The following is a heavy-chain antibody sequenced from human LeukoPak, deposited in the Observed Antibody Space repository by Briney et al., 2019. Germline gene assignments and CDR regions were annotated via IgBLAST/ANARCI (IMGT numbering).Heavy chain of an antibody. CDR3: ASGQYYGSGSPEYFQH. Sequence: SETLSLTCAVYGGSFSGYYWSWIRQPPGKGLEWIGEINHSGSTNYNPSLKSRVTISVDTSKNQFSLKLSSVTAADTAVYYCASGQYYGSGSPEYFQHWGQGTLVTVSS. D-gene: IGHD3-10*01. CDR1: GGSFSGYY. CDR2: INHSGST. J-gene: IGHJ1*01. V-gene: IGHV4-34*01.